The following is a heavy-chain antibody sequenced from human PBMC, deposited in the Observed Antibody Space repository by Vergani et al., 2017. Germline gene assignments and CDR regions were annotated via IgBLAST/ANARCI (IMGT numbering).Heavy chain of an antibody. CDR1: GDSIISRSYY. J-gene: IGHJ2*01. CDR3: ASGNYYSXSTSHFRGRYFDV. V-gene: IGHV4-39*01. Sequence: QMQLLESGPGLVKASETLSLTCTVSGDSIISRSYYWGWIRQPPGKGLEWIGSIYNSGNGDSSSSLKSRVTISADTSKNQFSLRLTSVTAADTAVYYCASGNYYSXSTSHFRGRYFDVWGRGTLVTVPS. D-gene: IGHD3-10*01. CDR2: IYNSGNG.